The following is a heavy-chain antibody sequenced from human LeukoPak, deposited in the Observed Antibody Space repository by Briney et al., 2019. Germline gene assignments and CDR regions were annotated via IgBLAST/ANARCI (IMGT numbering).Heavy chain of an antibody. D-gene: IGHD3-3*01. J-gene: IGHJ4*02. CDR1: GYTFTGYY. Sequence: ASVKVSCKASGYTFTGYYMHWVRQAPGQGLEWMGWINPNSGGTNYAQKFQGRVTMTRGTSISTAYMELSRLRSDDTAVYYCARVPAGRFLEWQFDYWGQGTLVTVSS. CDR2: INPNSGGT. V-gene: IGHV1-2*02. CDR3: ARVPAGRFLEWQFDY.